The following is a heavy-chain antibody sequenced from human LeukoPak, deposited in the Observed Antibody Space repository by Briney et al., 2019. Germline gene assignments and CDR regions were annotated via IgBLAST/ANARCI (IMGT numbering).Heavy chain of an antibody. V-gene: IGHV2-5*02. J-gene: IGHJ4*02. Sequence: ESGPTLVKPTQTLTLTCTFSGFSLSTSGVGVGWIRQPPGKALEWLALIYWDDDKRYSPSLRSRLTITKGTSKNQVVLPMTNLDPVDTATYYCTHTGSGTYFGVFDYWGQGSLVTVSS. CDR2: IYWDDDK. D-gene: IGHD1-26*01. CDR3: THTGSGTYFGVFDY. CDR1: GFSLSTSGVG.